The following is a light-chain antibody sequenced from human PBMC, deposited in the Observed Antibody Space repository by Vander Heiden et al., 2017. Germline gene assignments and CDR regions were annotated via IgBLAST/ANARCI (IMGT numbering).Light chain of an antibody. V-gene: IGKV3-20*01. Sequence: DIVLTQSPGTLSLSPGERATLSCRASQTISSYYLAWYQQTPGQAPRLLIDAASSRATGIPDRFSGSGSGTDFTLTISRLEPEDFAVYYCQQYGSSPRTFGQGTKVEI. CDR3: QQYGSSPRT. CDR1: QTISSYY. J-gene: IGKJ1*01. CDR2: AAS.